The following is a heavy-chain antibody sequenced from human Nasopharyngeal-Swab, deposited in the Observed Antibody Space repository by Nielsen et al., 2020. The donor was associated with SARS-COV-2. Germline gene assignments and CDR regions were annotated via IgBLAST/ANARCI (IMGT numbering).Heavy chain of an antibody. CDR3: AREGEYGSYDAPDY. CDR1: GYTFTSYG. Sequence: SVKVSCKASGYTFTSYGISWVRQAPGQGLEWMGGIVPALGLPNYAQNFRGRVTISADRSTTTSYLELSSLRSEDTAIYYCAREGEYGSYDAPDYWGQGTLVTVSS. J-gene: IGHJ4*02. D-gene: IGHD3-10*01. CDR2: IVPALGLP. V-gene: IGHV1-69*10.